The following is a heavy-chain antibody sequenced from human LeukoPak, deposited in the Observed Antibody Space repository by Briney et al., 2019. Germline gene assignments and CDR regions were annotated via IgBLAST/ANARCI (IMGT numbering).Heavy chain of an antibody. CDR1: GGSISSGGYY. V-gene: IGHV4-31*03. Sequence: SQTLSLTCTVSGGSISSGGYYWSWIRQHPGKGLEWIGYIYYSGSTYYNPSLKGRVTISVDTSKNQFSLKLSSVTAADTAVYYCAREKCSGGSCYSDYWGQGTLVTVSS. J-gene: IGHJ4*02. D-gene: IGHD2-15*01. CDR2: IYYSGST. CDR3: AREKCSGGSCYSDY.